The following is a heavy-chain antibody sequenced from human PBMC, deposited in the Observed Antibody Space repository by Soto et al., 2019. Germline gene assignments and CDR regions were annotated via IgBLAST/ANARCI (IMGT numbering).Heavy chain of an antibody. V-gene: IGHV4-31*01. D-gene: IGHD2-2*01. CDR3: ATNGQIPSCGYTPEFQH. CDR1: GDSINSGGHY. J-gene: IGHJ1*01. CDR2: IYYNGAT. Sequence: QVQLQESGPGLVKPSQTLSVTCSVSGDSINSGGHYWSWILQHPAKGLEWMGYIYYNGATNYKPSLRSLPVISRDTTQNQFSLRLTSVTAADTALYFCATNGQIPSCGYTPEFQHWGQGTLVTVSS.